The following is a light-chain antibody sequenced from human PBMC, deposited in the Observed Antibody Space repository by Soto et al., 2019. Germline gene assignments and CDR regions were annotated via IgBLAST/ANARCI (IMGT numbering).Light chain of an antibody. V-gene: IGKV3-20*01. CDR1: QSVSSSY. CDR2: GAS. J-gene: IGKJ4*01. Sequence: TLSLSPGERATLSCRTSQSVSSSYLAWYQQKPGQAPRLLIYGASSRATGIPDRFSGSGSGTDFTLTISRLEPEDFAVYSCRQYGSSPELTFGGGTKGDIK. CDR3: RQYGSSPELT.